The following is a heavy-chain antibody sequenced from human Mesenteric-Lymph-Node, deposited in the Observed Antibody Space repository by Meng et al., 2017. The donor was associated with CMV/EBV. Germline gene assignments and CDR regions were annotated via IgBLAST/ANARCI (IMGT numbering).Heavy chain of an antibody. V-gene: IGHV1-69*10. CDR3: ARALPRITIFGVVIMGVVDYYYGMDV. Sequence: SVKVSCKASGGTFSSYAISWVRQAPGQGLEWMGGIIPILGIANYAQKFQGRVTITADKSTSTAYMELSSLRSEDTAVYYCARALPRITIFGVVIMGVVDYYYGMDVWGQGTTVTVSS. CDR1: GGTFSSYA. CDR2: IIPILGIA. D-gene: IGHD3-3*01. J-gene: IGHJ6*02.